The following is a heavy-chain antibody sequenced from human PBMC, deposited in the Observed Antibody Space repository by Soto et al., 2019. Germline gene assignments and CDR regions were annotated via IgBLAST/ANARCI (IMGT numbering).Heavy chain of an antibody. Sequence: PGGSLRLSCAASGFTFSSYGMHWVRQAPGKGLEWVAVISYDGSNKYYADSVKGRFTISRDNSKNTLYLQTNSLRAEDTAVYYCAKDLLGYYDSSGPGYWGQGTLVTVSS. CDR2: ISYDGSNK. V-gene: IGHV3-30*18. CDR3: AKDLLGYYDSSGPGY. CDR1: GFTFSSYG. D-gene: IGHD3-22*01. J-gene: IGHJ4*02.